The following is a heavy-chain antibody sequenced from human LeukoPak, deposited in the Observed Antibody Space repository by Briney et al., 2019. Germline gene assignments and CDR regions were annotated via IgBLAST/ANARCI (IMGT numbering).Heavy chain of an antibody. Sequence: GASVKVSCKASGYTFTGYYMHWVRQAPGQGLEWMGWINPNSGGTNYAQKFQGRVTMTEDTSTDTAYMELSSLRSEDTAVYYCATVGLRNWGQGTLVTVSS. CDR2: INPNSGGT. J-gene: IGHJ4*02. CDR3: ATVGLRN. D-gene: IGHD3-10*01. CDR1: GYTFTGYY. V-gene: IGHV1-2*02.